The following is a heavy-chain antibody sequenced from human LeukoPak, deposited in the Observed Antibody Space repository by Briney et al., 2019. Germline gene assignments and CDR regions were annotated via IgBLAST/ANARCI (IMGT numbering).Heavy chain of an antibody. V-gene: IGHV3-30*03. CDR2: ISYDGSSK. CDR3: ARDRGATAY. D-gene: IGHD1-26*01. CDR1: GFTFSSYG. Sequence: PGRSLRLSCAASGFTFSSYGVHWVRQAPGKGLEWVAVISYDGSSKYYADSVKGRFTISRDNSKNTLYLQMNSLRDEDTAVYYCARDRGATAYWGQGTLVTVSS. J-gene: IGHJ4*02.